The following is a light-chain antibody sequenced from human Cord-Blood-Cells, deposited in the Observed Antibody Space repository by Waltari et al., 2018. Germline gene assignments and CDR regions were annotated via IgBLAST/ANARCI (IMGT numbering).Light chain of an antibody. CDR1: QRISSW. V-gene: IGKV1-5*01. CDR2: DAS. Sequence: DIQMTQSPSTLSASVGDRVTLTCRDSQRISSWLAWYQQKPGKAPKLLTYDASSLESGVPSRFSGSGSGTEFTLTISSLQPDDFATYYCQQYNSYSQYTFGQGTKLEIK. J-gene: IGKJ2*01. CDR3: QQYNSYSQYT.